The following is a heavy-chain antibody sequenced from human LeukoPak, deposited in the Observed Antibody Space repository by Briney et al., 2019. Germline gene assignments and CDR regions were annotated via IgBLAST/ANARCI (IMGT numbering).Heavy chain of an antibody. CDR2: IYYSGST. CDR1: GASISSYY. CDR3: ARVKGDYSFDY. V-gene: IGHV4-59*01. J-gene: IGHJ4*02. Sequence: PSETLSLTCTVSGASISSYYWSWIRQPPGKGLEWIGYIYYSGSTNYNPSLKSRVTISVDTSKNQFSLKLSSVTAADTAMHYCARVKGDYSFDYWGQGTLVTVSS. D-gene: IGHD4-17*01.